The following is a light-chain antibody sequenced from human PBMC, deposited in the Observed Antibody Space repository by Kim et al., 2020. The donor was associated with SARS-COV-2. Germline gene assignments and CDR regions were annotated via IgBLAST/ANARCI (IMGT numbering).Light chain of an antibody. J-gene: IGLJ3*02. CDR2: QDS. V-gene: IGLV3-1*01. CDR1: KLGDKY. CDR3: QAWDSSTGV. Sequence: VSPGQTASITCSGDKLGDKYACWYQQKPGQSPGLVIYQDSKRPSGIPERFSGSNSGNTATLTISGTQAMDEADYYCQAWDSSTGVFGGGTQLTVL.